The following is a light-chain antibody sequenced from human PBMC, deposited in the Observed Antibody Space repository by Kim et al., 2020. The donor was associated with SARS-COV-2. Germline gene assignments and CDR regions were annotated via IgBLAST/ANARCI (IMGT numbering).Light chain of an antibody. Sequence: IQMTQSPSSLSASVGDRVTITCRASQDINTWLAWYQQTPGQAPKLLIYAASSLQSGVPSRFSGSGSGTAFTLTIARLQPDDSATYYCQQENSLPPFTFGEGTKVDIK. CDR3: QQENSLPPFT. CDR2: AAS. CDR1: QDINTW. J-gene: IGKJ4*02. V-gene: IGKV1-12*01.